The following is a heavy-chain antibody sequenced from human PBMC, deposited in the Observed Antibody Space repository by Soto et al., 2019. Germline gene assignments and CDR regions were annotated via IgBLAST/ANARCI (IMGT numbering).Heavy chain of an antibody. V-gene: IGHV4-30-4*07. CDR2: IYYSGST. CDR1: GGSISSGGYS. Sequence: SETLSLTCAVSGGSISSGGYSWSWIRQPPGKGLEWIGEIYYSGSTNYNPSLKSRVTISADTSKNQFSLKLSSVTAADTAVYYCARGYGRNFDYWGQGTLVTAPQ. D-gene: IGHD5-18*01. CDR3: ARGYGRNFDY. J-gene: IGHJ4*02.